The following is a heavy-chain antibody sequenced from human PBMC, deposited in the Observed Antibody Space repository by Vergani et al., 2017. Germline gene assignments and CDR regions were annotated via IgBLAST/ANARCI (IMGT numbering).Heavy chain of an antibody. CDR2: IYPGDSDT. D-gene: IGHD6-19*01. CDR3: SRHAYGSGWDGLWD. J-gene: IGHJ4*02. CDR1: GYSFTSSW. V-gene: IGHV5-51*01. Sequence: EVQLVQSGAEVKKPGESLKISCKGSGYSFTSSWIGWVRQMPGKGLEWMWIIYPGDSDTRYSPSFQGQVTVPADKSIRPAYLQWSSLKASDAAMYCCSRHAYGSGWDGLWDWGQGSLVTVSS.